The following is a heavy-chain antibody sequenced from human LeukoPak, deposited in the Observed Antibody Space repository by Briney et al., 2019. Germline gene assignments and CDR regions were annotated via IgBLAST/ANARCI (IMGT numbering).Heavy chain of an antibody. CDR2: ISDSGGST. V-gene: IGHV3-23*01. CDR1: GFTFSSYA. D-gene: IGHD2-2*01. CDR3: AKDRYCSSTSCYGVIDY. Sequence: GGSLRLSCAASGFTFSSYAMSWVRQAPGKGLEWVSVISDSGGSTYYTDSVKGRFTISRDNSKNTLYLQMNSLTAEDTAVYCCAKDRYCSSTSCYGVIDYWGQGTLVTVSS. J-gene: IGHJ4*02.